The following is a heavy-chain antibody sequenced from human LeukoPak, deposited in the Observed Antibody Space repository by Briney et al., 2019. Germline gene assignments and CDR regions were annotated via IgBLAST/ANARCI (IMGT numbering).Heavy chain of an antibody. V-gene: IGHV1-46*01. J-gene: IGHJ4*02. CDR3: ARDQGYYYDSSGYDY. CDR1: GYTFTSYY. CDR2: INPTGGST. D-gene: IGHD3-22*01. Sequence: GASVKVSCKASGYTFTSYYMHWVRQAPGQGLEWMGLINPTGGSTGYAQKFQGRVTMTRDMSTSTDYMELSSLRSEDTAIYYCARDQGYYYDSSGYDYWGQGTLVTVSS.